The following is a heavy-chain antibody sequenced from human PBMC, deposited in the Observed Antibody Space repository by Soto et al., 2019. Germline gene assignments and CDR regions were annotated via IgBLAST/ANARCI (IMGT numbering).Heavy chain of an antibody. CDR1: GFTFSSYD. CDR3: ARAFVLVPDLDY. D-gene: IGHD2-2*01. V-gene: IGHV3-33*08. Sequence: PGGSLKLSCAASGFTFSSYDMHWVRQTPGKGLEWVAVIRYDGSNKYYGDSVKGRFIISRDNSKNTVYLQMNSLRAGDTAVYYCARAFVLVPDLDYWGQGPLVTVSS. CDR2: IRYDGSNK. J-gene: IGHJ4*02.